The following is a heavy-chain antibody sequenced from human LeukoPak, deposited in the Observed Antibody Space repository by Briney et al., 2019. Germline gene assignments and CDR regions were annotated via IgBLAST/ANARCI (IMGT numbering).Heavy chain of an antibody. J-gene: IGHJ4*02. D-gene: IGHD3-22*01. CDR3: AKHYYYDSSGYYGRIDY. CDR1: GFTFSNYE. Sequence: PGGSLRLSCAASGFTFSNYEMNWVRQAPGKGLEWVSYISGSGRTIHYADSVKGRLTISRDNAKDSLYLQMNNLRAEDTAVYYCAKHYYYDSSGYYGRIDYWGQGTLVTVSS. V-gene: IGHV3-48*03. CDR2: ISGSGRTI.